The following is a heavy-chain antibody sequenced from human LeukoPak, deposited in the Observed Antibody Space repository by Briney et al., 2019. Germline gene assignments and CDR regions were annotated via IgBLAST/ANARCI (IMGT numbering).Heavy chain of an antibody. CDR1: XXTXXNXA. D-gene: IGHD6-19*01. J-gene: IGHJ4*02. V-gene: IGHV1-3*01. CDR3: ASSRSSGWAISGY. CDR2: INAGNGNT. Sequence: XKASXXTXXNXAIHXXRQAPGQRLEWMGWINAGNGNTSYSQKLQGRVTITRDTSANTVYMELSSLRSEDTAIYYCASSRSSGWAISGYWGQGTLVTVSS.